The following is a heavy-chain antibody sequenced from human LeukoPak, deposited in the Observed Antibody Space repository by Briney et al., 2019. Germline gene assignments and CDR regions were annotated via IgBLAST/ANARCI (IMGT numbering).Heavy chain of an antibody. V-gene: IGHV4-38-2*02. CDR1: GYSISSGYY. J-gene: IGHJ4*02. Sequence: PSETLSLTCTVSGYSISSGYYWGWIRQPPGKGLEWIGSIYHSGSTYYNPPLKSRVTISVDTSKNQFSLKLSSVTAADTAVYYCARVVVGSSLDYWGQGTLVTVSS. CDR2: IYHSGST. CDR3: ARVVVGSSLDY. D-gene: IGHD6-13*01.